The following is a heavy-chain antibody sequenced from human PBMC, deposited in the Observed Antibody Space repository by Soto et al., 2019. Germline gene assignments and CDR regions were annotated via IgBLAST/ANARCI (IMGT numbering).Heavy chain of an antibody. D-gene: IGHD6-19*01. CDR1: GFTFDDYA. V-gene: IGHV3-9*01. J-gene: IGHJ4*02. Sequence: EVQLVESGGGLVQPGRSLRLSCAASGFTFDDYAMHWVRQAPGKGLEWVSGISWNSGSIGYADSVKGRFTISRDNAKNSLYLQMNSLRAEDTALYYCAGIAVAVGSASVSNWRQGTLVTVSS. CDR3: AGIAVAVGSASVSN. CDR2: ISWNSGSI.